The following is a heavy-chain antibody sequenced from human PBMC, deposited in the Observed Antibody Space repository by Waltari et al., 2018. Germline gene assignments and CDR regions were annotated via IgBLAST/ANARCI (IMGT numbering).Heavy chain of an antibody. CDR2: IDYSGST. Sequence: QVQLQESGPGLVKPSETLSLTCTVSGGSISSHYWSWIRQPPGTGLEWIGYIDYSGSTNYNPPLKSRVTISVDTSKNQFSLKLSSVTAADTAVYYCARLSIAAAGTKGAFDIWGQGTMVTVSS. CDR1: GGSISSHY. D-gene: IGHD6-13*01. V-gene: IGHV4-59*11. J-gene: IGHJ3*02. CDR3: ARLSIAAAGTKGAFDI.